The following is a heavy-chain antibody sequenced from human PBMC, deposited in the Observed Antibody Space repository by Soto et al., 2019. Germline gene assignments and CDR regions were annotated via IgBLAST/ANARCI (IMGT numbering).Heavy chain of an antibody. D-gene: IGHD3-22*01. V-gene: IGHV4-59*08. CDR3: ARLNDSSGYYYFDY. CDR2: IYYSGST. J-gene: IGHJ4*02. Sequence: SETLSLTCTVSGGSISRYYWSWIRQPPGKGLEWIGYIYYSGSTNYNPSLKSRVTISVDTSKNQFSLKLSSVTAADTAVYYCARLNDSSGYYYFDYWGQGTLVTVSS. CDR1: GGSISRYY.